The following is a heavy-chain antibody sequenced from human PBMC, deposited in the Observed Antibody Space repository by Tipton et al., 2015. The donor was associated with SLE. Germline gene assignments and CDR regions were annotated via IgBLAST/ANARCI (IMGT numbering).Heavy chain of an antibody. CDR1: GGSISSSSYY. Sequence: TLSLTCTVSGGSISSSSYYWGWIRQPPGKGLEWIGSIYYSGSTYYNPSLKSRVTISVDTSKNQFSLKLSSVTAADTAVYYCARACGGSDAFDIWGQGTMVTVSS. CDR3: ARACGGSDAFDI. J-gene: IGHJ3*02. V-gene: IGHV4-39*07. CDR2: IYYSGST. D-gene: IGHD2-21*01.